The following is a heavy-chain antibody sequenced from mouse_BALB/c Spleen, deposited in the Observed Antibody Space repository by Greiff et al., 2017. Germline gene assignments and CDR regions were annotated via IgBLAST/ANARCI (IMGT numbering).Heavy chain of an antibody. CDR3: NAWGSSGGDFDY. CDR2: IDPENGDT. D-gene: IGHD1-1*01. V-gene: IGHV14-4*02. CDR1: GFNIKDYY. Sequence: VQLQQSGAELVRSGASVKLSCTASGFNIKDYYMHWVKQRPEQGLEWIGWIDPENGDTEYAPKFQGKATMTADTSSNTAYLQLSSLTSEDTAVYYCNAWGSSGGDFDYWGQGTTLTVSS. J-gene: IGHJ2*01.